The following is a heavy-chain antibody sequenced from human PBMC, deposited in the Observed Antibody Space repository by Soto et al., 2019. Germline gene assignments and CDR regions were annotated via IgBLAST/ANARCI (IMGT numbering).Heavy chain of an antibody. CDR2: ISAYSGKI. CDR1: GYTFTTYG. Sequence: QVQLVQSGGEVKKPGASVKVSCKTSGYTFTTYGISWVRQAPGQGLEWVGWISAYSGKIHYAQKFQGKVNMTTDTSTNTTYMELRRLRSDDTAVYYCGRDPSLGDHQYWGQGTLVIVSS. J-gene: IGHJ4*02. D-gene: IGHD3-16*01. V-gene: IGHV1-18*01. CDR3: GRDPSLGDHQY.